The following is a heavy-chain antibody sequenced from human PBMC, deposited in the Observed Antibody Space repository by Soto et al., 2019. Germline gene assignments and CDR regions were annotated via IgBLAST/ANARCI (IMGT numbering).Heavy chain of an antibody. Sequence: GESLKISCEGSGYSFTSYWIGWVRQMPGKGLEWMGIIYPGDSDTRYSPSFQGQVTISADKSISTAYLQWSSLKASDTAMYYCARRSSRPRSSGWSSGFDYWGQGTLVTVSS. CDR1: GYSFTSYW. CDR2: IYPGDSDT. CDR3: ARRSSRPRSSGWSSGFDY. D-gene: IGHD6-19*01. V-gene: IGHV5-51*01. J-gene: IGHJ4*02.